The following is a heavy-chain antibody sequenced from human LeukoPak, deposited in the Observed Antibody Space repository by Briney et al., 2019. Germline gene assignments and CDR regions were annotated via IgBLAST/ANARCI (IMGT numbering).Heavy chain of an antibody. CDR1: GFTFDDYA. CDR3: AKDSPADGDTNYGMDV. D-gene: IGHD3-10*01. V-gene: IGHV3-9*01. CDR2: ISWDSGSI. Sequence: GRSLRLSCAASGFTFDDYAMHWVRQAPGKGREGGSGISWDSGSIGYADSVKGRFTISRDNAKNSLYLQMNSLRAEDTALYYCAKDSPADGDTNYGMDVWGQGTTVTVSS. J-gene: IGHJ6*02.